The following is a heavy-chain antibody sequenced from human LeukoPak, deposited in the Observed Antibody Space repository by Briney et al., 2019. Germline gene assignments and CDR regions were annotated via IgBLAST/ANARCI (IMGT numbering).Heavy chain of an antibody. CDR1: GGSISSYY. CDR2: IYYSGST. Sequence: SETLSLTCTVSGGSISSYYWSWIRQPPGKGLEWIGYIYYSGSTNYNPSLKSRVTISVDTSKNQFSLKLSSVTAADTAMYYCVRDPRVSMVRGVRYGSDNWGQGTLVIVSS. D-gene: IGHD3-10*01. CDR3: VRDPRVSMVRGVRYGSDN. J-gene: IGHJ4*02. V-gene: IGHV4-59*12.